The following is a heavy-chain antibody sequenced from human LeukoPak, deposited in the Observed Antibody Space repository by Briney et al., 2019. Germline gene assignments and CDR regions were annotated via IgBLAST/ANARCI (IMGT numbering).Heavy chain of an antibody. CDR3: ARGDVLDRSVYNWFDP. CDR1: GYTFTSYY. J-gene: IGHJ5*02. V-gene: IGHV1-46*01. D-gene: IGHD3-22*01. CDR2: INPNHGTT. Sequence: ASVKVSCKASGYTFTSYYIHWVRQAPGQGLEWMGIINPNHGTTTYAQKFRGRVTMTRDTSTSTVYMELSSLRSEDTALYYCARGDVLDRSVYNWFDPWGQGTLVIVSS.